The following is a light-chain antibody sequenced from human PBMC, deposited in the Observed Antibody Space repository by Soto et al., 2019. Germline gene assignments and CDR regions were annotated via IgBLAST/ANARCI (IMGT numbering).Light chain of an antibody. V-gene: IGKV3-11*01. J-gene: IGKJ4*01. CDR1: QSVSSF. Sequence: ETVLTQSPATLSLSPGEGATLSCRASQSVSSFLAWYQQKPGQAPRLLIYDASNGATGIPARFSGSGSGTDFTLTISSLEPEDFAVYYCQQRSNWPLTFGGGTKVDIK. CDR2: DAS. CDR3: QQRSNWPLT.